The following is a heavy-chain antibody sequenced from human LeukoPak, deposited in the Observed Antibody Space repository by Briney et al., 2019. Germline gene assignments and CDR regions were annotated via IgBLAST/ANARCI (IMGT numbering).Heavy chain of an antibody. D-gene: IGHD6-19*01. CDR3: AKDRTPTSSGWYDY. CDR2: IRYDGSNK. CDR1: GFTFSSYG. V-gene: IGHV3-30*02. J-gene: IGHJ4*02. Sequence: PGGSLRLSCAASGFTFSSYGMHWVRQAPGKGLEWVAFIRYDGSNKYYADSVKGRFTISRDNSKNTLYLQMNSLRAEDTAVYYCAKDRTPTSSGWYDYWGQGTLVTVSS.